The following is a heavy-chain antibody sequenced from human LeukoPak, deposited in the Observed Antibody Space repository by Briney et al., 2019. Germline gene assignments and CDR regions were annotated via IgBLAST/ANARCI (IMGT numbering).Heavy chain of an antibody. CDR1: GFTFDDYA. D-gene: IGHD3-22*01. V-gene: IGHV3-9*01. CDR2: ISWNSGSI. J-gene: IGHJ4*02. Sequence: GRSLRLSCAASGFTFDDYAMHWVRQAPGKGLEWVSGISWNSGSIGYADSVKGRFTISRDNAKNSLYLQMNSLRAEDTALYHCAKDMGYYYDSSGYLAPYFDYWGQGTLVTVSS. CDR3: AKDMGYYYDSSGYLAPYFDY.